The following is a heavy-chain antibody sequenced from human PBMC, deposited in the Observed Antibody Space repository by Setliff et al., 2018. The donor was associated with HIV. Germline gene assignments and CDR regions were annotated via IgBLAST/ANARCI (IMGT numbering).Heavy chain of an antibody. Sequence: SETLSLTCTVSGGSINGHSWSWIRQPPGKVLEWIGYIDHSETTNYNPSLKSRLTISIDSSKTQFSLNLSSVTAADTAVYYCARTTVRDFGLVITNFDQWGLGTLVTVSS. V-gene: IGHV4-59*11. CDR1: GGSINGHS. CDR2: IDHSETT. CDR3: ARTTVRDFGLVITNFDQ. D-gene: IGHD3-3*01. J-gene: IGHJ4*02.